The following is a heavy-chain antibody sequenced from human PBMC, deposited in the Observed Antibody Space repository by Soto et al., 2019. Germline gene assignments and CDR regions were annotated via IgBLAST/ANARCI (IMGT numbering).Heavy chain of an antibody. Sequence: SETLSLTCTVSGGSISGYYWSWIRQPPGKGLEWIGYIYYTGSTYYNPSLKSRVTISLDTSRNQFSLKLTSVTAADTAVYYCARDTGDGTFDFWGQGTLVTVSS. CDR1: GGSISGYY. CDR3: ARDTGDGTFDF. CDR2: IYYTGST. V-gene: IGHV4-59*01. J-gene: IGHJ4*02. D-gene: IGHD7-27*01.